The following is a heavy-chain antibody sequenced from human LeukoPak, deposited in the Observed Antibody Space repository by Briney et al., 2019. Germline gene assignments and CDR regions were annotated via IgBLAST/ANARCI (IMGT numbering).Heavy chain of an antibody. Sequence: PSETLSLTCTASGDSISANFWSWVRQPPGKGLEWIGYIYYSGDTNYNPSLKGRVTISIDTSKNQFSLRLNSVTAADTAVYYCARKEGTHWGQGTLVTVSS. CDR2: IYYSGDT. J-gene: IGHJ4*02. CDR3: ARKEGTH. V-gene: IGHV4-59*01. D-gene: IGHD1-1*01. CDR1: GDSISANF.